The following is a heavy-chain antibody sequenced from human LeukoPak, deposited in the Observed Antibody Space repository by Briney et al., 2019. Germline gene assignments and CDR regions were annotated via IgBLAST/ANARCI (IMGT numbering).Heavy chain of an antibody. V-gene: IGHV3-30*17. CDR3: ARDGADSYDSHEGLDF. J-gene: IGHJ4*01. Sequence: GGSLRLFCAASGFNFSSYAMHWVRRAPAKGLVEVTVISYDGSNNYYADSVNSRSTNSRDNTKNTLYLQMNSLKAENTAVYYCARDGADSYDSHEGLDFWGQGTLVTVSS. CDR2: ISYDGSNN. CDR1: GFNFSSYA. D-gene: IGHD3-22*01.